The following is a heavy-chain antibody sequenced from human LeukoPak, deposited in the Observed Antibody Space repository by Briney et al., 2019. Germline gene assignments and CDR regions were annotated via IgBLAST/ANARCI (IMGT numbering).Heavy chain of an antibody. Sequence: GGSLRLSCAASGFTFDDYGMSWVRQAPGKGPEWVSGINWNGGSTGYADSVKGRFTISRDNAKNSLYLQMNSLRAEDTALYYCALGRQYYFDYWGQGTLVTVSS. CDR1: GFTFDDYG. V-gene: IGHV3-20*04. CDR3: ALGRQYYFDY. J-gene: IGHJ4*02. D-gene: IGHD1-26*01. CDR2: INWNGGST.